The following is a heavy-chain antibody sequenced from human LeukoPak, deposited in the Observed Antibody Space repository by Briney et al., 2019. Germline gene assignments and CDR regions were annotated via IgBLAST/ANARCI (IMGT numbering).Heavy chain of an antibody. D-gene: IGHD2/OR15-2a*01. CDR3: ARGPYEYLYYFDY. CDR1: GFTFSSYA. V-gene: IGHV3-30-3*01. CDR2: ISYDGSNK. J-gene: IGHJ4*02. Sequence: GGSLRLSCSASGFTFSSYAMHLVRHAPGRGLEWVAVISYDGSNKYYADSVKGRFTISRDNSKNALYLQMNSLRAEDTAVYYCARGPYEYLYYFDYWGQGTLVTVSS.